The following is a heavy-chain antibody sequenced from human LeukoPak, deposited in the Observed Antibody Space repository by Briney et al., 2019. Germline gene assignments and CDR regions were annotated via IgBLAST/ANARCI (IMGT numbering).Heavy chain of an antibody. V-gene: IGHV3-74*01. J-gene: IGHJ4*02. D-gene: IGHD5-12*01. CDR3: ARVRATFSPHFDN. Sequence: GGSLRLSCAASGSTFSSYWMHWVRQAPGKGLMWVSRINSDGSITNYADSVKGRFTISRDNAKNTLYLQMNSLRAEDTAVYYCARVRATFSPHFDNWGQGTLVTVSS. CDR1: GSTFSSYW. CDR2: INSDGSIT.